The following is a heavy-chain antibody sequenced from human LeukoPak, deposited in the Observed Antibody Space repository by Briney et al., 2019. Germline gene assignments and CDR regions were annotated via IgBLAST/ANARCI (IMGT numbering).Heavy chain of an antibody. J-gene: IGHJ5*02. Sequence: GGSLRLSCAASGFTFSSYAMSWVRQAPGKGLEWVSAISGSGGSTYYADSVKGRFTISRGNSKNTLYLQMNSLRAEDTAVYYCAKVPQFWSGYYTGPSIGWFDPWGQGTLVTVSS. CDR1: GFTFSSYA. CDR3: AKVPQFWSGYYTGPSIGWFDP. D-gene: IGHD3-3*02. CDR2: ISGSGGST. V-gene: IGHV3-23*01.